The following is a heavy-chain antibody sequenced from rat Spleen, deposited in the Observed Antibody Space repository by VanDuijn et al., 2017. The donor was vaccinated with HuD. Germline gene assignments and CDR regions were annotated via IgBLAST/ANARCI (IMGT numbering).Heavy chain of an antibody. CDR2: ISYGGGSP. Sequence: EVQLVESGGGLVQPGGSLKLSCAVSGFTFNSYDMAWVRQAPTKGLEWVASISYGGGSPYYRDSVKGRFTISRDNAKSSLYLQMDSLRSEDTATYYCARQWLTGSHWFFDFWGPGTMVTVSS. D-gene: IGHD1-4*01. J-gene: IGHJ1*01. CDR1: GFTFNSYD. V-gene: IGHV5-20*01. CDR3: ARQWLTGSHWFFDF.